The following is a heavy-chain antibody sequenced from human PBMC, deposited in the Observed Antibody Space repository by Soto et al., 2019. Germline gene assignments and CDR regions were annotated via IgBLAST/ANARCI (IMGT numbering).Heavy chain of an antibody. J-gene: IGHJ5*02. CDR1: GFDFNTYG. CDR3: SKDSSVTAAVSGGWFDP. V-gene: IGHV3-30*18. D-gene: IGHD2-2*01. CDR2: ISFDGGNQ. Sequence: QVQLVQSGGGVVQPGRSLRLSCAASGFDFNTYGLHWVRQAPGKGLEWVAGISFDGGNQYYADSVNGRFTISRDKSNNTLYMQMNSLGAEDTATYYCSKDSSVTAAVSGGWFDPWGQGTLVIVSS.